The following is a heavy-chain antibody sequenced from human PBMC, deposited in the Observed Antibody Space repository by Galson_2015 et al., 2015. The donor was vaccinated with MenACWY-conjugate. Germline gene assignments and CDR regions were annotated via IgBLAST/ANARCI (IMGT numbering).Heavy chain of an antibody. Sequence: SLRLSCAAAGFTFNNYAMNWGRQAPGKGLEWLSVIRARGTYTAYAASVKSRVAVSRDNDLETIFLQMTSLGVEDTAVYFCGKDKVADTAMVIEHWGQCALVSVSS. CDR2: IRARGTYT. CDR1: GFTFNNYA. V-gene: IGHV3-23*01. CDR3: GKDKVADTAMVIEH. D-gene: IGHD5-18*01. J-gene: IGHJ1*01.